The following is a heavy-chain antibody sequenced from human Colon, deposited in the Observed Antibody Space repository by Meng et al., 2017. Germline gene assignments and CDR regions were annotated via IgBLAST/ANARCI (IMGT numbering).Heavy chain of an antibody. CDR1: SGSISSSTW. CDR2: ISQSGTT. J-gene: IGHJ4*02. Sequence: QVQLREAGPGLLKPSGTLSLTCAVSSGSISSSTWWSWVRQPPGKGLEWIGEISQSGTTYYNPSLKSRVTITGDWSKNQFSLNLNSVTAADTALYYCVRQGMTSYSWGYWGQGTLVTVSS. CDR3: VRQGMTSYSWGY. D-gene: IGHD3-9*01. V-gene: IGHV4-4*02.